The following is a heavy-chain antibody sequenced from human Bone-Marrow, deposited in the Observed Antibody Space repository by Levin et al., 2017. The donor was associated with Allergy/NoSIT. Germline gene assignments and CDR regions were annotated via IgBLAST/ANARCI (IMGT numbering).Heavy chain of an antibody. CDR3: AKDRIHGSLRNYGMDV. Sequence: PGGSLRLSCAASGFTFRTFGVNWVRQAPGKGLEWVSSISSGGHDIYYADSVKGRFTISRDNAKNSLYLQMDSLRTDDTGVYYCAKDRIHGSLRNYGMDVWGQGTTVTVSS. J-gene: IGHJ6*02. CDR2: ISSGGHDI. V-gene: IGHV3-21*01. CDR1: GFTFRTFG. D-gene: IGHD3-9*01.